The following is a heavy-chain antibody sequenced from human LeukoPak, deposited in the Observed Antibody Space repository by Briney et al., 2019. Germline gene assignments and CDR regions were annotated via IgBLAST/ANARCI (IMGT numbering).Heavy chain of an antibody. D-gene: IGHD3-22*01. Sequence: GGSLRLSCAVSGFTVSSNYMSWVRQAPGKGLEWVSVIYSGGSTYYADSVKGRFTISRDNSKNTLYLQMNSLRAEDTAVYYCARVRGYYDSSGYLDYWGQGTLVTVSS. CDR2: IYSGGST. J-gene: IGHJ4*02. CDR3: ARVRGYYDSSGYLDY. V-gene: IGHV3-53*01. CDR1: GFTVSSNY.